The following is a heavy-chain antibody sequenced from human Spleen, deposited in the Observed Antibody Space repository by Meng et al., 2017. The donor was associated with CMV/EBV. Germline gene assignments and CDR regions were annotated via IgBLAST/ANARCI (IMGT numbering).Heavy chain of an antibody. D-gene: IGHD4-17*01. Sequence: GESLKISCKGSGYSFSSYWIGWVRQMPGKGLEWMGNIYPGDSDTRNSPSFQGQVTISADKSISTAYLQWSSLKASDTAMYYCVRLGRTYGDFDYWGQGTLVTVSS. CDR3: VRLGRTYGDFDY. CDR2: IYPGDSDT. V-gene: IGHV5-51*01. CDR1: GYSFSSYW. J-gene: IGHJ4*02.